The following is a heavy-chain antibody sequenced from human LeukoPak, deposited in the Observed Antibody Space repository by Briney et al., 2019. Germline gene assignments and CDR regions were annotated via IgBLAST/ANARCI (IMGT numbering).Heavy chain of an antibody. V-gene: IGHV3-49*03. D-gene: IGHD6-13*01. CDR1: GFTFGDYA. J-gene: IGHJ4*02. CDR3: TRESKKYRSWLKY. Sequence: GGSLRLSCTASGFTFGDYAMSWFRQAPGKGLEWVGFIRSKAYGGTTEYAASVKGRFTISRDDSKSIAYLQMNSLKTEDTAVYYCTRESKKYRSWLKYWGQGTLVTVSS. CDR2: IRSKAYGGTT.